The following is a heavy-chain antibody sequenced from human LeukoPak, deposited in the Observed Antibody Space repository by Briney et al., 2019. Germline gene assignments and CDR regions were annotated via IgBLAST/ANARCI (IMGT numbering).Heavy chain of an antibody. CDR1: EYTFTIYD. Sequence: ASVTVSFKASEYTFTIYDINWVRQAHGQGVEWMGWMNTNSGNTSYEQKFQGRLTMTRVTSLSTAYMELNNLTSEDTAVYYCARGSWGEIAGRKSFEFWGQGSLFTVSS. CDR2: MNTNSGNT. D-gene: IGHD6-6*01. J-gene: IGHJ4*02. V-gene: IGHV1-8*01. CDR3: ARGSWGEIAGRKSFEF.